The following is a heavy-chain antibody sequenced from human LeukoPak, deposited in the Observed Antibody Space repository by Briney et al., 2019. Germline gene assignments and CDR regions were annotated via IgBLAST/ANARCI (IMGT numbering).Heavy chain of an antibody. CDR2: ISSSSSYI. D-gene: IGHD2-2*01. CDR1: GFTVSSNY. Sequence: GGSLRLSCAASGFTVSSNYMSWVRQAPGKGLEWVSSISSSSSYIYYADSVKGRFTISRDNAKNSLYLQMNSLRAEDTAVYYCASCSSTSCYGGFDPWGQGTLVTVSS. V-gene: IGHV3-21*01. CDR3: ASCSSTSCYGGFDP. J-gene: IGHJ5*02.